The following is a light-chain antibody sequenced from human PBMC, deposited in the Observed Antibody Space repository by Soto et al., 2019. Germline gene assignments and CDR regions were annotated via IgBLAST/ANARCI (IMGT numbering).Light chain of an antibody. CDR3: QQYGSSLWT. J-gene: IGKJ1*01. CDR2: GAS. CDR1: QSVSSSY. V-gene: IGKV3-20*01. Sequence: EIVLTQSPGTLSLSPGERATLSCRASQSVSSSYLAWYQQKPGQAPRLLIYGASSTATGIPDRFSGSGSGTDFTLTISRLEPEDFAVYYCQQYGSSLWTVGQGTKVEIK.